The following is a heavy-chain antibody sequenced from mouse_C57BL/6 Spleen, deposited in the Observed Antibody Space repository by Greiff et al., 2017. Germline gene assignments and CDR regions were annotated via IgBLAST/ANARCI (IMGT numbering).Heavy chain of an antibody. J-gene: IGHJ4*01. V-gene: IGHV1-50*01. D-gene: IGHD2-1*01. CDR3: ARGGGNPSYAMDY. CDR2: IDPSDSYT. CDR1: GYTFTSYW. Sequence: VQLQQPGAELVKPGASVKLSCKASGYTFTSYWMQWVKQRPGQGLEWIGEIDPSDSYTNYNQKFKGKATLTVDTSSSTAYMQLSSLTSEDSAVYYGARGGGNPSYAMDYWGQGTSVTVSS.